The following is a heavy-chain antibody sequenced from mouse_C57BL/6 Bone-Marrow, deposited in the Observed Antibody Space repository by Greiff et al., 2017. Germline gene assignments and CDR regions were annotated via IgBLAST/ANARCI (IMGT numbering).Heavy chain of an antibody. CDR1: GYTFTSYW. V-gene: IGHV1-55*01. CDR2: IYPGSGST. CDR3: ARDYYSPGYYFDY. D-gene: IGHD1-1*01. Sequence: QVQLKQPGAELVKPGASVKMSCKASGYTFTSYWITWVKQRPGQGLEWIGDIYPGSGSTNYNEKFKSKATLTVDTSSSTAYMQLSSLTSEDSSVYYCARDYYSPGYYFDYWGQGTTLTVSS. J-gene: IGHJ2*01.